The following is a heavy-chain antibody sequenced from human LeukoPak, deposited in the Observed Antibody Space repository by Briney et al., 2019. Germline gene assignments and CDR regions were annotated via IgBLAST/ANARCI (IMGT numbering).Heavy chain of an antibody. D-gene: IGHD3-22*01. J-gene: IGHJ4*02. CDR3: ARDHPHYYYDTSGYYDY. CDR1: GGSINSGAYY. Sequence: SQTLSLTCTVSGGSINSGAYYWSWLRQPAGKGLEWIGRIYTSGTTNYNPPLRSRLTISTGTSKNQFSLKLSSVTAADTAVYYCARDHPHYYYDTSGYYDYWGQGILVTVSS. CDR2: IYTSGTT. V-gene: IGHV4-61*02.